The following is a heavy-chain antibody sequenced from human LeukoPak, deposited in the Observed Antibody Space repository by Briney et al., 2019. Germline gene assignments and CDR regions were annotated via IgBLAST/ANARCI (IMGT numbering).Heavy chain of an antibody. J-gene: IGHJ4*02. Sequence: ASVKVSFTASVYTFTAYYMHRGPQSPGQGLGWMGWISPNSGGTNYAQKFQGRVTITRDTSISTAYMELSRLRSDDTAVYSCARSYRLPWDYWGQGTVHTVSS. CDR3: ARSYRLPWDY. V-gene: IGHV1-2*02. CDR2: ISPNSGGT. D-gene: IGHD2-2*01. CDR1: VYTFTAYY.